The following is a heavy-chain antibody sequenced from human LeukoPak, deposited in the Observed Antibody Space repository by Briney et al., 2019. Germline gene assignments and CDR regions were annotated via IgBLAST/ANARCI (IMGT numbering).Heavy chain of an antibody. CDR2: ISYDGSNK. D-gene: IGHD2-2*01. V-gene: IGHV3-30-3*01. Sequence: PGRSLRLSCAASGFTFSSYAMHWVRQAPGKGLEWVAVISYDGSNKYYADSVKGRFTISRDNSKNTLYLQMNSLRAEDTAVYYCARDAGGQPGDAFDIWGQGTMVTVSS. J-gene: IGHJ3*02. CDR3: ARDAGGQPGDAFDI. CDR1: GFTFSSYA.